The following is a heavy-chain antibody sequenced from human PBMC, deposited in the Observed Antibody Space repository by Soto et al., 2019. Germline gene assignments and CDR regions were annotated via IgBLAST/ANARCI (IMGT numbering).Heavy chain of an antibody. J-gene: IGHJ6*02. CDR3: ARDQIHIPRRYYGMDV. CDR2: IIPIFGTA. CDR1: GGTFSSYA. D-gene: IGHD2-2*02. V-gene: IGHV1-69*06. Sequence: GASVKVSCKASGGTFSSYAISWVRQAPGQGLEWMGGIIPIFGTANYAQKFQGRVTITADKSTSTAYMELSSLRSEDTAVYYCARDQIHIPRRYYGMDVWGQGTTVTVSS.